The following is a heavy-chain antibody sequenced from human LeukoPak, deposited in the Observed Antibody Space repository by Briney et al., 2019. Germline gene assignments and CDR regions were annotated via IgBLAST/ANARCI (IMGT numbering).Heavy chain of an antibody. CDR3: ARATYYYDSSGYRDFYFDY. D-gene: IGHD3-22*01. CDR2: IWYDGSNK. J-gene: IGHJ4*02. Sequence: GGSLRLSCAASGFTFRNYGMHWVRQAPGKGLEWVAVIWYDGSNKYYADSVEGRFTISRDNPKNTLYLQMNSLRAEDTAVYYCARATYYYDSSGYRDFYFDYWGQGTLVTVSS. V-gene: IGHV3-33*01. CDR1: GFTFRNYG.